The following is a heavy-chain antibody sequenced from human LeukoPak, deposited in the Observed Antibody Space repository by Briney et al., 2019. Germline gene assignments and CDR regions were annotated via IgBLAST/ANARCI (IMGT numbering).Heavy chain of an antibody. CDR2: IYYSGST. Sequence: PSQTLSLTCTVSGGSISSGDYYWGWIRQPPGKGLEWIVYIYYSGSTYYNPSLKSRLTMSVDTSKNQFSLKMSSVTAADTAVYYCARDKRMAAAGQFDYWGQGTLVTVSS. D-gene: IGHD6-13*01. CDR1: GGSISSGDYY. V-gene: IGHV4-30-4*01. J-gene: IGHJ4*02. CDR3: ARDKRMAAAGQFDY.